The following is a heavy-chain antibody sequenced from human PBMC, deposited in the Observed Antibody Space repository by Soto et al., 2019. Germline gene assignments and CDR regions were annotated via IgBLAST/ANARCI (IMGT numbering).Heavy chain of an antibody. CDR1: GGSISSGGYY. CDR2: IYYSGST. CDR3: ARDSRQLTQGWFDP. Sequence: QVQLQESGPGLVKPSQTLSLTCTVSGGSISSGGYYWSWIRQHPGKGLEWIGYIYYSGSTYYNPSLKRRVTISVDTSKNQFSLKLSSVTAADTVVYYCARDSRQLTQGWFDPWGQGTLVTVSS. J-gene: IGHJ5*02. V-gene: IGHV4-31*03. D-gene: IGHD6-13*01.